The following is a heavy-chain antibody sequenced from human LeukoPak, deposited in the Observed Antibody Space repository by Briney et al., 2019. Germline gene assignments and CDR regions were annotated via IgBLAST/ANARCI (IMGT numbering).Heavy chain of an antibody. D-gene: IGHD3-10*01. Sequence: GRSLRLSCAASGFTATSSGMHCVRQAPGKRLEWVAVIWYDGSNKYYADSVKGRFTISRDNSKNTLCLQMNSLRAEDTAVYYCARDRLMVRGVIITFYFDYWGQGTLVTVSS. J-gene: IGHJ4*02. V-gene: IGHV3-33*01. CDR1: GFTATSSG. CDR3: ARDRLMVRGVIITFYFDY. CDR2: IWYDGSNK.